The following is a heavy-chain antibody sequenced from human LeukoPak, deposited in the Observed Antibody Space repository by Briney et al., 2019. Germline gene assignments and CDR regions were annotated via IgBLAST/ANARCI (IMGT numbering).Heavy chain of an antibody. V-gene: IGHV4-39*07. D-gene: IGHD5-24*01. CDR1: GGSISSSSYY. Sequence: SETLSLTCTVSGGSISSSSYYWGWIRQPPGKGLEWIGSIYYSGSTYYNPSLKSRATISVDTSKNQFSLKLSSVTAADTAVYYCARLEMATTDDAFDIWGQGTMVTVSS. CDR2: IYYSGST. CDR3: ARLEMATTDDAFDI. J-gene: IGHJ3*02.